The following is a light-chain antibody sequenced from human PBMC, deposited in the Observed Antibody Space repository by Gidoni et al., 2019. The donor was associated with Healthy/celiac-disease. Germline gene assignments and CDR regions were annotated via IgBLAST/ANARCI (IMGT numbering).Light chain of an antibody. CDR3: AAWDDRLNGWV. Sequence: QSVLTQPPSASGTPGQRVTLSCSGSSSTIGSNTVNWYQQLPGTAPKLLIYSNNQRPSGVPGRFSGSKSGTSASLAISGLQSEDEADYYCAAWDDRLNGWVFGGGTKLTVL. CDR1: SSTIGSNT. V-gene: IGLV1-44*01. J-gene: IGLJ3*02. CDR2: SNN.